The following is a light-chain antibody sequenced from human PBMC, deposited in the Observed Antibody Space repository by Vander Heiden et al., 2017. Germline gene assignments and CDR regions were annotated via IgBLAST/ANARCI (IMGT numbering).Light chain of an antibody. CDR2: AAS. Sequence: DILLTQPPPSPPASVGDRVTITCRASQSISSYLHWYQQKPGKAPKLLIYAASSLQSGVQSRFSGSGAGTDFTLTISSLQPEDFATYYCQQSYSTPPTFGGGTKVEIK. V-gene: IGKV1-39*01. J-gene: IGKJ4*01. CDR3: QQSYSTPPT. CDR1: QSISSY.